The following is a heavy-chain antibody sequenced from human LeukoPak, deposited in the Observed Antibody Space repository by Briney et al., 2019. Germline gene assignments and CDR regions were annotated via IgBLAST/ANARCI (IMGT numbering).Heavy chain of an antibody. CDR2: ISWNGGSI. J-gene: IGHJ4*02. V-gene: IGHV3-9*01. CDR1: GFTFDDYA. CDR3: AKSLSYFDWSPLNY. Sequence: GRSLRLSCAASGFTFDDYAMHWVRQPPGKGLEWVSGISWNGGSIGYADSVKGRITISRDNAKNPLYLQMNSLRAEDTALYYCAKSLSYFDWSPLNYWGQGTLVTVSS. D-gene: IGHD3-9*01.